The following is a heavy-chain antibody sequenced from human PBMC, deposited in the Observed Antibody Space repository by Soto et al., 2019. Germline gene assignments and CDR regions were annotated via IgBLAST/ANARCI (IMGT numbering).Heavy chain of an antibody. CDR1: GFTFSNHW. D-gene: IGHD1-26*01. CDR3: AKEYR. CDR2: IKEDGSEK. J-gene: IGHJ4*02. V-gene: IGHV3-7*01. Sequence: EVQLVESGGGLVQPGGSLRLSCKASGFTFSNHWMSWVRQAPGEGLERVASIKEDGSEKYYVDSVKGRFTISRDNAKNSLYLQMNSLRAEDTAVYYCAKEYRWGQGTLVTVSS.